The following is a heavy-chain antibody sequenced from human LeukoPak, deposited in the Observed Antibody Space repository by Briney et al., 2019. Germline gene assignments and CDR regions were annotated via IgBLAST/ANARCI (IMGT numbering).Heavy chain of an antibody. CDR2: ISYDGSNK. CDR3: ARESLGGLKYFDD. CDR1: GFTFSSYA. Sequence: GGSLRLSCAASGFTFSSYAMHWVRQAPGKGLEWVAVISYDGSNKYYADSVKGRFTISRDNSKNTLYLQMNSLRAEDTAVYYCARESLGGLKYFDDWGQGTLVTVSS. J-gene: IGHJ4*02. V-gene: IGHV3-30-3*01. D-gene: IGHD3-16*01.